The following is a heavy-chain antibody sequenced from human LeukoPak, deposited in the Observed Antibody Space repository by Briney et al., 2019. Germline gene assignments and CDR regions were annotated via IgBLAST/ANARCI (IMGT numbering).Heavy chain of an antibody. CDR2: IYSGGST. Sequence: GGSLRLSCAASGFTVSSNYMSWVRQAPGKGLEWVSVIYSGGSTYYADSVKGRFTISRDNSKNTLYLQMNSLRAEDTAVYYCARDLTSDSRDNWGQGTLVTVSS. V-gene: IGHV3-66*02. CDR3: ARDLTSDSRDN. D-gene: IGHD3-22*01. CDR1: GFTVSSNY. J-gene: IGHJ4*02.